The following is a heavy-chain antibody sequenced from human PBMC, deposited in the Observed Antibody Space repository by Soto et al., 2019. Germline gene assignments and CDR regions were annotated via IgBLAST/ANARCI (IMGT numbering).Heavy chain of an antibody. CDR3: AIDLDYGDYAGPNWFDP. Sequence: QVQLQESGPGLVKPSETLSLTCTVSGGSISSYYWSWIRQPAGKGLEWIGRIYTSGSTNYNPSLKSRVTMSVDTSKNQFSLKLSSVTAADTAVYYCAIDLDYGDYAGPNWFDPWGQGTLVTVSS. CDR2: IYTSGST. J-gene: IGHJ5*02. V-gene: IGHV4-4*07. D-gene: IGHD4-17*01. CDR1: GGSISSYY.